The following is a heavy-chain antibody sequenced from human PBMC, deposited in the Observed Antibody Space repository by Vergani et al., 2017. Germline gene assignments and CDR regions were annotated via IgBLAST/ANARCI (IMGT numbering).Heavy chain of an antibody. V-gene: IGHV3-23*01. CDR2: ISSSGGST. CDR1: GFTFSSYA. CDR3: ANKEMATTPFDY. J-gene: IGHJ4*02. Sequence: EVQLLESGGGLVQPGGSLRLSCSASGFTFSSYAMSWVRQAPGKGLEWVSGISSSGGSTYYADSVKGRFTISRDNSKDTLYLEMNSLRAEDTAVYYCANKEMATTPFDYWGQGTLVTVSS. D-gene: IGHD5-24*01.